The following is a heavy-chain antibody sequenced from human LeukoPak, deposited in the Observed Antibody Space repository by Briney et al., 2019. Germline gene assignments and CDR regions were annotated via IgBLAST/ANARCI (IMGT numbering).Heavy chain of an antibody. V-gene: IGHV1-2*06. Sequence: ASVKVSCKASGYTFTGYYIHRVRRAPGQGLEWVGRINPNSGGTDYAQRFQGRVTMTRDTSISTAYMELSRLRSDDTAVYYCARDGANKVRGVHYFYMDVWGKGTTVTVSS. D-gene: IGHD3-10*01. J-gene: IGHJ6*03. CDR1: GYTFTGYY. CDR2: INPNSGGT. CDR3: ARDGANKVRGVHYFYMDV.